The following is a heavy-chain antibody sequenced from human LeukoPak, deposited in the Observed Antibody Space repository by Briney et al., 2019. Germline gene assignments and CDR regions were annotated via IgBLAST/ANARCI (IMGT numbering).Heavy chain of an antibody. D-gene: IGHD6-13*01. Sequence: GGSLRLSCAASGFTFSSYAMHWVRQAPGKGLEWVAVISYDGSNKYYADSVKGRFTISRDNSKNTLYLQMNSLRAEDTAVYYCARVLGSSWYKGIDYWGQGTLVTVSS. CDR3: ARVLGSSWYKGIDY. CDR2: ISYDGSNK. CDR1: GFTFSSYA. V-gene: IGHV3-30-3*01. J-gene: IGHJ4*02.